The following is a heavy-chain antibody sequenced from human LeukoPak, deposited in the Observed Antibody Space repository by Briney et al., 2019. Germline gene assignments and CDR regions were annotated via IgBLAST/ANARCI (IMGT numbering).Heavy chain of an antibody. V-gene: IGHV4-59*01. J-gene: IGHJ4*02. Sequence: SETLSLTCTVSGGSISSYYWSWIRQPPGKGLEWIGYIYYSGSTNYNPSLKSRVTISVDTSKNQFSLKLSSVTAADTAVYYCARGDRHRFDYWGQGTLVTVSS. CDR1: GGSISSYY. CDR3: ARGDRHRFDY. D-gene: IGHD3-16*02. CDR2: IYYSGST.